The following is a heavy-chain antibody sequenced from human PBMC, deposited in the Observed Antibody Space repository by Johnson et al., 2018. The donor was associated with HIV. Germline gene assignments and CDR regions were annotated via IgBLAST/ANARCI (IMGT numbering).Heavy chain of an antibody. CDR2: INWSGGST. D-gene: IGHD6-13*01. J-gene: IGHJ3*02. CDR3: ARGKGAAVGLDAFDI. Sequence: EVQLVESGGGVQRPGGSLRLSCAASGFTFDDYGMSWVRQAPGKGLEWVSGINWSGGSTGYADSMKGRFTISRDNARNSLYLQRKSLRAEDTALYFCARGKGAAVGLDAFDIWGQGTLVAVSS. CDR1: GFTFDDYG. V-gene: IGHV3-20*04.